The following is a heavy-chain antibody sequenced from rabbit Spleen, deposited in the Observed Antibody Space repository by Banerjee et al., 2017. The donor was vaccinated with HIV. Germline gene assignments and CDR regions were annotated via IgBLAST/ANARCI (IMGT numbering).Heavy chain of an antibody. J-gene: IGHJ4*01. D-gene: IGHD4-2*01. CDR1: GFSFSSNYD. Sequence: QEQLKESGGGLVQTGGSLTLTCTASGFSFSSNYDMCWVRQAPGKGLEWIGCIYTGSGSTYYASWAKGRFTISKASSTTVTLQMTSLTAADTATYFCARSGNTYWYVGTRFNLWGPGTLVTVS. CDR2: IYTGSGST. CDR3: ARSGNTYWYVGTRFNL. V-gene: IGHV1S45*01.